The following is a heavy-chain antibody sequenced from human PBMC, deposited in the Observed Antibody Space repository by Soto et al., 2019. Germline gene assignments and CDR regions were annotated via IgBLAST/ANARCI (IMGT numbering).Heavy chain of an antibody. D-gene: IGHD6-19*01. CDR1: GGTFSSYT. Sequence: QVQLVQSGAEVKKPGSSVKVSCKASGGTFSSYTISWVRQAPGQGLEWMGRIIPILGIANYAQKFQGRVTITADKSTSTAYMELSSLRSEDTAVYYCARVVAGTGYYYGMDVWGQGTTVTVSS. CDR3: ARVVAGTGYYYGMDV. V-gene: IGHV1-69*02. CDR2: IIPILGIA. J-gene: IGHJ6*02.